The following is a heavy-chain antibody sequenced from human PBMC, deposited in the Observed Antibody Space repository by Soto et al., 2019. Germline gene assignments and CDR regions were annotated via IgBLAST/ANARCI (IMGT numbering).Heavy chain of an antibody. CDR2: IYYSGST. CDR3: AARGILLWFGEPIPYGMDV. Sequence: SETLSLTCTVSGGSVSSGGYYWSWIRQPPGKGLEWIGYIYYSGSTNYNPSLKSRVTISVDTSKNQFSLKLSSVTAADTAVYYCAARGILLWFGEPIPYGMDVWGQGTTVTVSS. D-gene: IGHD3-10*01. CDR1: GGSVSSGGYY. V-gene: IGHV4-61*08. J-gene: IGHJ6*02.